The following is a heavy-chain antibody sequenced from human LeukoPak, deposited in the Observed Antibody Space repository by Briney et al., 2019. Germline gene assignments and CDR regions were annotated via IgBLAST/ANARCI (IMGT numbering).Heavy chain of an antibody. Sequence: SETLSLTCAVYGGSFSGYDWTWIRQPPGKGLQWIGEINHSGTTNYNPSLKSRVTISVDTSQNQFSLKLSSVTVADTAVYYCARARGIVVVVAEDCYFDYWGQGTLVAVSS. V-gene: IGHV4-34*01. CDR2: INHSGTT. D-gene: IGHD2-15*01. J-gene: IGHJ4*02. CDR3: ARARGIVVVVAEDCYFDY. CDR1: GGSFSGYD.